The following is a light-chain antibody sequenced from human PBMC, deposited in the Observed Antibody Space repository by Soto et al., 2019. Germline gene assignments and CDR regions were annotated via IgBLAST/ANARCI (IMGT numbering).Light chain of an antibody. CDR1: SSDVGGYNY. Sequence: QSALTQSPSASGSPGQSVTISCIGTSSDVGGYNYVSWYQHHPGKAPKLIIYRNNQRPSGVPDRFSGSKSGTSAALAISGLRSDDEADYFCATWDDSLNGFYVFGTGTKLTVL. CDR3: ATWDDSLNGFYV. V-gene: IGLV2-8*01. CDR2: RNN. J-gene: IGLJ1*01.